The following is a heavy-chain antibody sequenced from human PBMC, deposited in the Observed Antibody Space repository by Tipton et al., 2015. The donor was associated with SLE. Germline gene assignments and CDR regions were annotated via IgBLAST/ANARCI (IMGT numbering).Heavy chain of an antibody. Sequence: RSLRLSCAASGFTFRSSALHWVRQAPGKGLEWLAVISFDGSHKYYADSVKGRFTISRDNSKNTLYVQMNSLRAEDTAVYYCARPRDFWSAWNAFDIWGQGTMVTVSS. CDR3: ARPRDFWSAWNAFDI. V-gene: IGHV3-30-3*01. CDR2: ISFDGSHK. D-gene: IGHD3-3*01. CDR1: GFTFRSSA. J-gene: IGHJ3*02.